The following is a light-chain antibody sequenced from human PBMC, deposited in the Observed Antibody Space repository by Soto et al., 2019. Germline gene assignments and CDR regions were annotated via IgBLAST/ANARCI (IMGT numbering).Light chain of an antibody. J-gene: IGLJ1*01. V-gene: IGLV2-14*01. CDR1: SSDVGGYNY. Sequence: QSALTQPASVSGSPGQSITISCTGTSSDVGGYNYVSWYQQHPGKAPKLMLYDVSNRPSGVSNRFSGSKSGNTASLTISGLQADDEADYYCSSYTSSSTLLYVFGTGTKLTVL. CDR2: DVS. CDR3: SSYTSSSTLLYV.